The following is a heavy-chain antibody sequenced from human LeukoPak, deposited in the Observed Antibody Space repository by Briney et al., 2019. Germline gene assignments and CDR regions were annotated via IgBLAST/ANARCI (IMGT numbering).Heavy chain of an antibody. CDR2: IYYSGST. CDR3: ARGLGTVTFFDY. Sequence: SETLSLTCTVSGGSISSSNYYWGWIRQPPGKGLEWIGYIYYSGSTNYNPSLKSRVTISVDTSKNQFSLKLSSVTAADTAVYYCARGLGTVTFFDYWGQGTLVTVSS. D-gene: IGHD4-17*01. V-gene: IGHV4-61*05. J-gene: IGHJ4*02. CDR1: GGSISSSNYY.